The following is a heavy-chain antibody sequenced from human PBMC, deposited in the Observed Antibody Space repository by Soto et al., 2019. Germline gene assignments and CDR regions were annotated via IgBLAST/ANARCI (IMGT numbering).Heavy chain of an antibody. V-gene: IGHV4-59*01. CDR1: GGSITSSY. Sequence: SETLSLTCTVSGGSITSSYWSWIRRPPGKGLEWIAYIYDTGISGYTPSTSYNPSLTSRVTMSVDTSKSQFSLKLTSVTAADTAVYYCARGEDAFFYYGLDVWGQGITVTVSS. CDR2: IYDTGISGYTPST. CDR3: ARGEDAFFYYGLDV. J-gene: IGHJ6*02.